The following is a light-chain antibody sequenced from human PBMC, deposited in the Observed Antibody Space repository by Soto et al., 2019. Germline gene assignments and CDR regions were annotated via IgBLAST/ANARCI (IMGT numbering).Light chain of an antibody. Sequence: DIQMTQSPSSLSASVGDRVTITCRASQGISKYLAWYQQKPGKVPKLLIYAASTLQSGVPSRFSGSGSGTDFTLTISSLQPEDVATYYCQQYNSAPPDFGGGTKVEIK. CDR1: QGISKY. V-gene: IGKV1-27*01. CDR3: QQYNSAPPD. J-gene: IGKJ4*01. CDR2: AAS.